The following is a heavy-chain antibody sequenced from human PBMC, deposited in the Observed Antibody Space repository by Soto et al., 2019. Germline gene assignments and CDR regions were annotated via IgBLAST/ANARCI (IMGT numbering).Heavy chain of an antibody. J-gene: IGHJ4*01. CDR1: GFTFGNYW. CDR3: ARDPSPYTSGWYGVDF. V-gene: IGHV3-74*01. CDR2: ISDYGRI. Sequence: GGSLRLSCAASGFTFGNYWIHWVRQAPGKGLVWVSRISDYGRINYADSVKDRFTISRDDARSELYLQLNDLRAEDTAVYYCARDPSPYTSGWYGVDFWGHGTLVTVSS. D-gene: IGHD6-19*01.